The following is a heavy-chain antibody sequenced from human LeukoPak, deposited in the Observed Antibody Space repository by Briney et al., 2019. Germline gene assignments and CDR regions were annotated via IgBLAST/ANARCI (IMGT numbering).Heavy chain of an antibody. CDR1: GGSISSSSYY. V-gene: IGHV4-39*01. Sequence: PSKTLSLTCTVSGGSISSSSYYWGWIRQPPGKGLEWIGSIYYRGSTYYKPSLKSRVTISVNPSTNQFSLKLRSVTAADTAVYYCARRDPDIAVAGFDYWGQGTLVTVSS. CDR3: ARRDPDIAVAGFDY. J-gene: IGHJ4*02. CDR2: IYYRGST. D-gene: IGHD6-19*01.